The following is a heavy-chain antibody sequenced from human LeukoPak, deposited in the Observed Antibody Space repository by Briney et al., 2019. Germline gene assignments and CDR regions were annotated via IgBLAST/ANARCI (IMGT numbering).Heavy chain of an antibody. V-gene: IGHV1-18*01. Sequence: ASVKVSCKASGFVFTSYGFTWVRQAPGQGLEWMGWISANDGKTHYSEKHQGRVTMSTDTVTSTAYMELRSLRSDDTAVYYCAREFHVGRGDYWGQGTLVTVSS. CDR2: ISANDGKT. D-gene: IGHD3/OR15-3a*01. J-gene: IGHJ4*02. CDR3: AREFHVGRGDY. CDR1: GFVFTSYG.